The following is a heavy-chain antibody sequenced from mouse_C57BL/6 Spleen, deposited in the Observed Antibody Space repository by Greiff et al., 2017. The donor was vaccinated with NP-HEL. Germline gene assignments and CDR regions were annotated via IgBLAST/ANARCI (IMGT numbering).Heavy chain of an antibody. Sequence: QVQLKQSGAELVRPGTSVKMSCKASGYTFTNYWIGWAKQRPGHGLEWIGDIYPGGGYTNYNEKLKGKATLTADKASSTAYMQFSSLTSEDSAIYYCARRGYDYAWFAYWGQGTLVTVSA. J-gene: IGHJ3*01. D-gene: IGHD2-4*01. CDR3: ARRGYDYAWFAY. CDR1: GYTFTNYW. CDR2: IYPGGGYT. V-gene: IGHV1-63*01.